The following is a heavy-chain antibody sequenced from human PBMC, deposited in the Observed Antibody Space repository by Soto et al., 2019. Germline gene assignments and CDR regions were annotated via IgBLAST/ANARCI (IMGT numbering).Heavy chain of an antibody. V-gene: IGHV3-48*01. CDR3: ASVLGSRRSGSYPSY. Sequence: EVQLVESGGGLVQPGGSLRLSCAASGFSISDCSMNWVRRAPGKGLAWISYISTNNDAIYYADSVKGRFTISRDNAKNSPYLQMNSLRAEDTALYYCASVLGSRRSGSYPSYWGQGTPVTVSS. CDR1: GFSISDCS. J-gene: IGHJ4*02. CDR2: ISTNNDAI. D-gene: IGHD3-10*01.